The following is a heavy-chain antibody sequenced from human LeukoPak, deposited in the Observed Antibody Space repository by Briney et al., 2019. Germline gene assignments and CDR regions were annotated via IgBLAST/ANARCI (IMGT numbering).Heavy chain of an antibody. CDR3: AKDSSLSNYYDSSGYYGRYFDY. CDR1: GFTFDDYA. V-gene: IGHV3-9*01. CDR2: ISWNSGSI. Sequence: GGSLRLSCAASGFTFDDYAMHWVRQAPGKGLEWVSGISWNSGSIGYADSVKGRFTISRDNAKNSLYLQMNSLRAEDTASYYCAKDSSLSNYYDSSGYYGRYFDYWGQGTLVTVSS. D-gene: IGHD3-22*01. J-gene: IGHJ4*02.